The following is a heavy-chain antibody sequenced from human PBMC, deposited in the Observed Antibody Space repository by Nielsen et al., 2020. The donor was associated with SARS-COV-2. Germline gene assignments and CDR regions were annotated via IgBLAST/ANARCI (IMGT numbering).Heavy chain of an antibody. D-gene: IGHD1-26*01. Sequence: SETLSLTCTVSGGSISSSSYYRSWIRQPPGKGLEWIGEINHSGSTNYNPSLKSRVTISVDTSKNQFSLKLSSVTAADTAVYYCARGRLGGPANDYWGQGTLVTVSS. CDR2: INHSGST. V-gene: IGHV4-39*07. J-gene: IGHJ4*02. CDR1: GGSISSSSYY. CDR3: ARGRLGGPANDY.